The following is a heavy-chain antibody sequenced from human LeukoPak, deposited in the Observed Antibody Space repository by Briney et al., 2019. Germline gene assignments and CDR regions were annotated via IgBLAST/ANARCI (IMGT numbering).Heavy chain of an antibody. D-gene: IGHD3-16*02. V-gene: IGHV3-48*01. J-gene: IGHJ3*02. CDR3: PRPEKIGYTPYVFDI. CDR2: ISPSSTIM. Sequence: GGSLRLSCAASGFTFSSYSMNGVRQAPGKGLEWVSYISPSSTIMYYADSVRGRFTISRDNAKNSLYLQMNSLRAEHTAVYYCPRPEKIGYTPYVFDIWGRGTMVTVSS. CDR1: GFTFSSYS.